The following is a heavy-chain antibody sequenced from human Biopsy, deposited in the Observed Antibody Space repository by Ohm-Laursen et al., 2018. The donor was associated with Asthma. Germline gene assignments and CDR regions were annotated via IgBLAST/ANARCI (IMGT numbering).Heavy chain of an antibody. CDR2: INASNGNT. V-gene: IGHV1-3*01. D-gene: IGHD3-9*01. J-gene: IGHJ3*02. Sequence: GASVKVSCKASGYTFISYTIHWVRQAPGQRLEWMGWINASNGNTKYSQKFQGRVTISRDTSASTAYMDLSSLRSEDTAVYYCARTYYDFLTGQVNDAFDIWGQGTMVTVSS. CDR3: ARTYYDFLTGQVNDAFDI. CDR1: GYTFISYT.